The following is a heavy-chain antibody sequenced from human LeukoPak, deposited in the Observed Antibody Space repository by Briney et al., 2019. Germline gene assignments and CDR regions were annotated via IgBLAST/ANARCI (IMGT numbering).Heavy chain of an antibody. Sequence: GGSLRLSCSVSGFTFGSYSMVWVRQAPGKGLEWISYISGSRNAITYADSVKGRFTISRDNAKNSLYLQMNSLKDEDTAVYYCARFPISGWSNLDYWGQGTLVTVSS. CDR1: GFTFGSYS. CDR3: ARFPISGWSNLDY. CDR2: ISGSRNAI. V-gene: IGHV3-48*02. J-gene: IGHJ4*02. D-gene: IGHD6-19*01.